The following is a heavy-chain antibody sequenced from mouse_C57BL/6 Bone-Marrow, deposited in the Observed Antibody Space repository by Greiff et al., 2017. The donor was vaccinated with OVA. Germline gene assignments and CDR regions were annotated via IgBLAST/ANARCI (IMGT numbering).Heavy chain of an antibody. CDR3: ARNYGYGY. CDR1: GYTFTSYW. D-gene: IGHD2-14*01. Sequence: QVPLQQSGAELARPGASVKLSCKASGYTFTSYWMQWVKQRPGQGLEWIGAIYPGDGVTRYTQKFKGKATLTADKSSSTAYMQLSSVASEDSAVYYCARNYGYGYWGQGTTLTVSA. J-gene: IGHJ2*01. CDR2: IYPGDGVT. V-gene: IGHV1-87*01.